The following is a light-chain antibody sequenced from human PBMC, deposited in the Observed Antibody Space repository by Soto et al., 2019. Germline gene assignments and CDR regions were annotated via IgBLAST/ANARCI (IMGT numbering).Light chain of an antibody. Sequence: ETVLTQSPATLSLSPGERANLSCRASQSVSRYLAWYQQKPGQAPRLLIYDASNRATGIPARFSGSGFGTDFTLTISSLEPEDFAVYYCQQRQNWPPITFGQGTRLEIK. CDR3: QQRQNWPPIT. V-gene: IGKV3-11*01. J-gene: IGKJ5*01. CDR1: QSVSRY. CDR2: DAS.